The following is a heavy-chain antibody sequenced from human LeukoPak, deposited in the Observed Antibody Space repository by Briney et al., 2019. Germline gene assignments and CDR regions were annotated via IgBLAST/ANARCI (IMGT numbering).Heavy chain of an antibody. J-gene: IGHJ5*02. D-gene: IGHD1-26*01. CDR2: NYHSGNT. V-gene: IGHV4-38-2*02. Sequence: SETLSLTCTVSGYSISSGYSWGWTRQPPGKGLEWIGTNYHSGNTYYNPSLKSRVTISVDTSKIQFSLKLSSVTAADTAVYYCARGGPGIVGATSGWFDPWGQGTLVTVSS. CDR3: ARGGPGIVGATSGWFDP. CDR1: GYSISSGYS.